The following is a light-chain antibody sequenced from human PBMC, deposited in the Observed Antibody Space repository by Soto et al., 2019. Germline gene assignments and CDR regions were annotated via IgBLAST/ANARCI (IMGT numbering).Light chain of an antibody. Sequence: QSALTQPASVSGSPGQSITISCTGTSSDVGGYNSVSWYQQHPGKAPKLMIYEVNNRPSGVSNRFSGSKSGNTASLTISGLQAEDEADYYCTSYTSSITYVFGTGTKLTVL. CDR3: TSYTSSITYV. V-gene: IGLV2-14*01. CDR1: SSDVGGYNS. CDR2: EVN. J-gene: IGLJ1*01.